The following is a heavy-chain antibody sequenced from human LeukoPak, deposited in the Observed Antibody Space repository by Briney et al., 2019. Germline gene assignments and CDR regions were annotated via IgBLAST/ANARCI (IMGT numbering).Heavy chain of an antibody. D-gene: IGHD2-15*01. J-gene: IGHJ6*03. V-gene: IGHV1-46*01. CDR2: INPSGGST. Sequence: ASVKVSCKASGYTFTSYYMHWVRQAPGQGLEWMGIINPSGGSTSYAQKFQGRVTMTRDTSTSTVYMELSSLRSEDTAVYYCARSPRDIVVGYYYMDVWGKGTTVTVSS. CDR1: GYTFTSYY. CDR3: ARSPRDIVVGYYYMDV.